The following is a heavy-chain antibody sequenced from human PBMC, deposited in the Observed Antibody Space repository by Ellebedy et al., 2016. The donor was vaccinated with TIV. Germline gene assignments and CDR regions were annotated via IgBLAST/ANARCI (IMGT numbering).Heavy chain of an antibody. J-gene: IGHJ4*02. D-gene: IGHD3-10*01. Sequence: GESLKISCAASGFTFSNAWMSWVRQAPGKGLEWACRFKSKADGGTPDCAASVEGRFSISRDDSKSMVYLQMNSLKTEDTAVYYCTTDPTMARGLMLGFWGQGTLVAVSS. CDR2: FKSKADGGTP. CDR3: TTDPTMARGLMLGF. CDR1: GFTFSNAW. V-gene: IGHV3-15*01.